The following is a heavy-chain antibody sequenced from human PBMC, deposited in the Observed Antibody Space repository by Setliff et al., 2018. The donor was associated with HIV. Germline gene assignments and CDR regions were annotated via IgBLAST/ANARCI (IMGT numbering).Heavy chain of an antibody. V-gene: IGHV4-39*07. CDR2: IYYDGRT. CDR3: ARGGAVSADFDS. J-gene: IGHJ5*01. CDR1: GGSIRTGAYY. D-gene: IGHD3-16*01. Sequence: PSETLSLTCTVSGGSIRTGAYYWGWIRQPPGKGLEWIGSIYYDGRTFYKPSLKSRLTISVDTSKNQFSLSLNSVTDADTAVYFCARGGAVSADFDSWGQGTLVTVSS.